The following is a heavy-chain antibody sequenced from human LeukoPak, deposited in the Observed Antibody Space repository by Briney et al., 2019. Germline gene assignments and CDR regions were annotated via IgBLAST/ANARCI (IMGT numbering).Heavy chain of an antibody. CDR3: ARDFYGDDGHHPFDY. J-gene: IGHJ4*02. V-gene: IGHV4-4*07. CDR1: GGSISNYY. D-gene: IGHD2/OR15-2a*01. Sequence: PSETLSLTCSVSGGSISNYYWNWIRQPAGKGLEWIGRIYASGSTNYNPSLKSRVTISMDKSKNHCSLNLKSVTAADTGFYYCARDFYGDDGHHPFDYWGQGIQVTVSS. CDR2: IYASGST.